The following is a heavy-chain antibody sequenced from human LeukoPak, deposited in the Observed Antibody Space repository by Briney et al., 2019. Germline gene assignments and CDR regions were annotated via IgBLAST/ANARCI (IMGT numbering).Heavy chain of an antibody. CDR1: GFTFSSYG. V-gene: IGHV3-7*01. CDR2: IQQHGSET. Sequence: GGSLRLSCAASGFTFSSYGMHWVRQAPGKGLEWVANIQQHGSETYYGDSVKGRFTISRDNAKNSLYLQMNSLRAEDTAVYYCATYSSSNGREFQYWGQGTLVTVSS. CDR3: ATYSSSNGREFQY. D-gene: IGHD2-2*01. J-gene: IGHJ1*01.